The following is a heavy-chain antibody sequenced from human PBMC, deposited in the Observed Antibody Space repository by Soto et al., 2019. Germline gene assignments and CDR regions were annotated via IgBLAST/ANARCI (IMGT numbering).Heavy chain of an antibody. D-gene: IGHD5-18*01. CDR3: ARYLRYGLLPYWYFDL. V-gene: IGHV1-8*01. Sequence: QVQLVQSGAEVKKPGASVKVSCKASGYTFTSYDINWVRQATGQGLEWMGWMNPNSGNTGYAQKFQGRVTMTRNTSISTAYMELSSLRSEDTAVYYCARYLRYGLLPYWYFDLWGRGTLVTVSS. J-gene: IGHJ2*01. CDR2: MNPNSGNT. CDR1: GYTFTSYD.